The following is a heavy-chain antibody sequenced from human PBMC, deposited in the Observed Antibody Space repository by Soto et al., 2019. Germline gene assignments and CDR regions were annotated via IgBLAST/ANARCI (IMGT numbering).Heavy chain of an antibody. Sequence: ASVKVSCEASGGAFSSYSISWVRQAPGQGLEWMGGVIPIFGTANYAQKFQGRVTITADKSTSTAYMELSSLRSEDTAVYYCAGRLRGRGSGYMDYYYGMDVWGQGTTVPVSS. CDR2: VIPIFGTA. J-gene: IGHJ6*02. V-gene: IGHV1-69*06. D-gene: IGHD3-3*01. CDR3: AGRLRGRGSGYMDYYYGMDV. CDR1: GGAFSSYS.